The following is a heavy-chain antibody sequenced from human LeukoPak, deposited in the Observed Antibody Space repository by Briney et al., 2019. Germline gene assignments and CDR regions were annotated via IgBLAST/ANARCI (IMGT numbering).Heavy chain of an antibody. J-gene: IGHJ4*02. D-gene: IGHD2-2*01. V-gene: IGHV4-59*08. Sequence: SETLSLTCTVSGGSISRYYWSWIRQPPGKGLEWIGYIYYSGSTNYNPSLKSRVTISVDTSKNQFSLKLSSVTAADTAVYYCARVMQYQLLLDYWGQGTLVTVSS. CDR1: GGSISRYY. CDR2: IYYSGST. CDR3: ARVMQYQLLLDY.